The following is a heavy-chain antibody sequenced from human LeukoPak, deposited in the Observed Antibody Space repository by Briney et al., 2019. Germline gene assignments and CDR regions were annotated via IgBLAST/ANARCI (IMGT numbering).Heavy chain of an antibody. CDR2: IYYSGST. CDR1: GGSISSSSNY. CDR3: AREGIGGYYYDSSGGY. V-gene: IGHV4-39*07. Sequence: PSETLSLTCTVSGGSISSSSNYWGWIRQPPGKGLEWIGTIYYSGSTYYNPSLQSRVTISVDTSKNQFSLKLSSVTAADTAVYYCAREGIGGYYYDSSGGYWGQGTLVTVSS. J-gene: IGHJ4*02. D-gene: IGHD3-22*01.